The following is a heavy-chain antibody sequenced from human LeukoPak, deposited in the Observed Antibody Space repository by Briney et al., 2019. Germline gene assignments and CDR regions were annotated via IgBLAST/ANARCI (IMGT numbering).Heavy chain of an antibody. D-gene: IGHD3-16*01. CDR1: SGSISSYY. V-gene: IGHV4-4*08. CDR2: IYNSGSG. Sequence: PSETLSLTCTVSSGSISSYYWSWIRQPPGKGLEWIGYIYNSGSGNYNPSLKSRVAMSVDTSKNQFSLKLGSVTAADTAVYYCARTGGFRPHWFDPWGQGTLVTVSS. CDR3: ARTGGFRPHWFDP. J-gene: IGHJ5*02.